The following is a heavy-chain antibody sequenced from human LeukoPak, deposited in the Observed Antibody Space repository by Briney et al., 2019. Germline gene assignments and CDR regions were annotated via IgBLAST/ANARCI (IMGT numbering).Heavy chain of an antibody. CDR2: INPNSGGT. V-gene: IGHV1-2*02. CDR3: ASFSSGVPRRFDY. CDR1: GYTFTGYY. Sequence: ASVKVSCRASGYTFTGYYMHWVRQAPGQGLEWMGWINPNSGGTNYAQKFQGRVTMTRDTSISTAYMELSRLRSDDTAVYYCASFSSGVPRRFDYWGQGTLVTVSS. D-gene: IGHD6-19*01. J-gene: IGHJ4*02.